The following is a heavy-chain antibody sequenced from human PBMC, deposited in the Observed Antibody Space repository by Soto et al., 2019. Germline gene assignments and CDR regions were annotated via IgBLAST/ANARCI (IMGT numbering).Heavy chain of an antibody. CDR3: ARDQGYSYGFLSPAGIYGMDV. J-gene: IGHJ6*02. CDR1: GFTVSSNY. Sequence: GGSLRLSCAASGFTVSSNYMSWVRQAPGKGLEWVSVIYSGGSTYYADSVKGRFTISRDNSKNTLYLQMNSLRAEDTAVYYCARDQGYSYGFLSPAGIYGMDVWGQGTTVTVSS. D-gene: IGHD5-18*01. V-gene: IGHV3-66*01. CDR2: IYSGGST.